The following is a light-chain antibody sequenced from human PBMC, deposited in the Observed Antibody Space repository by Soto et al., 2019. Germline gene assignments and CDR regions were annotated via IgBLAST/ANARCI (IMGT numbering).Light chain of an antibody. CDR3: CSYAGNRTVV. CDR1: SSDVGSYNL. J-gene: IGLJ2*01. CDR2: EGS. V-gene: IGLV2-23*01. Sequence: QSALTQPASVSGSPGQSITISCTGTSSDVGSYNLVSWYQQHPGKAPKLMIYEGSKRPSGVSNRFSGSKSGNTASLTISGLQAEDEADYYCCSYAGNRTVVFGGGTKLTVL.